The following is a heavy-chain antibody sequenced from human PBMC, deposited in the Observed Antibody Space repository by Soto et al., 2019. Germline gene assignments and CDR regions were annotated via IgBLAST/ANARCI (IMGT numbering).Heavy chain of an antibody. V-gene: IGHV3-30-3*01. CDR3: VREPSTVIARFDS. CDR2: ISDDGNNK. CDR1: GFPFSSHA. Sequence: PGGSLSLSCAASGFPFSSHAMHWVRQTPGKGLEWVAVISDDGNNKYYRESVEGRITISRDNSKDTLYLQMNRLRAEDTAVYYYVREPSTVIARFDSGGRGTLAPVSS. D-gene: IGHD2-21*01. J-gene: IGHJ4*02.